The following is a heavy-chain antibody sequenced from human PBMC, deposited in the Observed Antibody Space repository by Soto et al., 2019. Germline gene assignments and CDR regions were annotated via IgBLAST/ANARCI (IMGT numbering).Heavy chain of an antibody. D-gene: IGHD1-26*01. Sequence: QVQLVQSGAEVKKPGASVKVSCKASGYTLTTFFMHWVRQAPGQGLEWMGVINPGYPAGRSTTYAQKFLARVTMTTDTSTSTVYMELCRLISDDSAVYYCAMEAIVAGAITGMDVWGQGTTVTVSS. CDR1: GYTLTTFF. J-gene: IGHJ6*02. CDR2: INPGYPAGRST. CDR3: AMEAIVAGAITGMDV. V-gene: IGHV1-46*01.